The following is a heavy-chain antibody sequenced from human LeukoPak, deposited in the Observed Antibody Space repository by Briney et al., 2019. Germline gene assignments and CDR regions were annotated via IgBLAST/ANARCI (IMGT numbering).Heavy chain of an antibody. D-gene: IGHD3-22*01. CDR3: ARDQAYDSSGDPTFDY. J-gene: IGHJ4*02. V-gene: IGHV3-23*01. CDR2: ISGSGGST. Sequence: GGSLRLSCAASGFTFSSYAMSWVRQAPGKGLEWVSAISGSGGSTYYADSVKGRFTIPRDNSKNTLYLQMNSLRAEDTAVYYCARDQAYDSSGDPTFDYWGQGTLVTVSS. CDR1: GFTFSSYA.